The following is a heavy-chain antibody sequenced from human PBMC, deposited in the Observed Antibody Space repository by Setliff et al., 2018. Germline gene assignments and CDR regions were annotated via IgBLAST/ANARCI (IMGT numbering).Heavy chain of an antibody. D-gene: IGHD3-10*01. V-gene: IGHV3-23*01. Sequence: GGSLRLSCEASGFTFSNYAMGWVRQAPGKGLEWVSAISGDSVSIYYADSVRGRFTISRDNSKNTLYLQMNNLRDEDTAVYFCARDKDHIRGFDYWGRGALVTVSS. J-gene: IGHJ4*02. CDR1: GFTFSNYA. CDR2: ISGDSVSI. CDR3: ARDKDHIRGFDY.